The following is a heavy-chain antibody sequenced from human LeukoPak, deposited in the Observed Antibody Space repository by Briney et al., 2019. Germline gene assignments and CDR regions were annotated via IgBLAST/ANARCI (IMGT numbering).Heavy chain of an antibody. CDR1: GFTFSSYA. CDR2: ISGSGGST. V-gene: IGHV3-23*01. D-gene: IGHD2-2*01. J-gene: IGHJ4*02. Sequence: GGSLRLSCAASGFTFSSYAMSWVRQAPGKGLEWVSAISGSGGSTYYADSVKGRFTISRDNSKNTLYLQMNSLRAEDTAVYYCAKVPHGIVVPAAMGYFDYWGQGTLVTVSS. CDR3: AKVPHGIVVPAAMGYFDY.